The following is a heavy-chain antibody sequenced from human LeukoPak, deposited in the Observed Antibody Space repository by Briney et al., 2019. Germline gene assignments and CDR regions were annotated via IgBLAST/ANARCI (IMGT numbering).Heavy chain of an antibody. Sequence: ASVKVSCKASGGTFSSYAISWVRQATGQGLEWMGGIIPIFGTANYAQKFQGRVTITADESTSTAYMELSSLRSEDTAVYYCAREGSGYSGYDHNWFDPWGQGTLVTVSS. CDR2: IIPIFGTA. D-gene: IGHD5-12*01. CDR3: AREGSGYSGYDHNWFDP. J-gene: IGHJ5*02. V-gene: IGHV1-69*13. CDR1: GGTFSSYA.